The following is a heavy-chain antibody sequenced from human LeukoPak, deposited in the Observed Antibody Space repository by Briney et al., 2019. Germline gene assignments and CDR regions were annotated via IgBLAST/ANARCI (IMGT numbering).Heavy chain of an antibody. CDR2: ISYDGSNK. CDR1: GFTFSGYA. J-gene: IGHJ4*02. CDR3: AGGNSDFDY. V-gene: IGHV3-30-3*01. Sequence: GGSLRLSCAASGFTFSGYAMHWVRQAPGKGLEWVAVISYDGSNKYYADSVKGRFTISRDNSKNTLYLQMNSLRAEDTAVYYCAGGNSDFDYWGQGTLVTVSS. D-gene: IGHD4-23*01.